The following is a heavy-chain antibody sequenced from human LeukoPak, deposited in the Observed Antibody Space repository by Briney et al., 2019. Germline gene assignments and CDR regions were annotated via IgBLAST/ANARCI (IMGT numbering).Heavy chain of an antibody. J-gene: IGHJ4*02. CDR1: GFTFSSYN. D-gene: IGHD6-13*01. CDR3: AKDSSSWYLDY. CDR2: ISSSTGTM. Sequence: GGSLRLSCAASGFTFSSYNMNWVRQAPGKGLEWISYISSSTGTMYYADSVEGRFTISRDNAKNSLYLQMNSLRAEDTAVYYCAKDSSSWYLDYWGQGTLVTVSS. V-gene: IGHV3-48*04.